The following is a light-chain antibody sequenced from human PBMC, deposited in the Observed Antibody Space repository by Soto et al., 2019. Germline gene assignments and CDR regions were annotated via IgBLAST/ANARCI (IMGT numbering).Light chain of an antibody. J-gene: IGKJ2*01. V-gene: IGKV1-5*01. CDR3: QQYKVYPYT. CDR2: DVS. CDR1: QSLNGR. Sequence: DIQMTQSPSTLSASIGDRVTITCRASQSLNGRLAWYQQKPGRPPKLLIYDVSFLESGVPSRFSGSGSGTDFNLTLSSLRPDGFSNFYCQQYKVYPYTFGQGARLDIQ.